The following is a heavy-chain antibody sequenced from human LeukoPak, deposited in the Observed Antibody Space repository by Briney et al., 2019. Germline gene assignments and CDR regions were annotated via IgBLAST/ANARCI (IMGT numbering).Heavy chain of an antibody. J-gene: IGHJ5*02. CDR1: GGSISSSIYY. Sequence: SETLSLTCSVYGGSISSSIYYWGWIRQPPGKGLEWIGSIYYSGSTYYSPSLKSRVTISVDMSKNQFSLKLSSVTAADTAMYYCARHTAMPNNWFDPWGQGTLVTVSS. CDR3: ARHTAMPNNWFDP. V-gene: IGHV4-39*01. D-gene: IGHD2-2*01. CDR2: IYYSGST.